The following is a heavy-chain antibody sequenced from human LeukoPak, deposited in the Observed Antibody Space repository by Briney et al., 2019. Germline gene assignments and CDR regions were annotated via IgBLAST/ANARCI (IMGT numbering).Heavy chain of an antibody. CDR2: IRAEAYGGTT. D-gene: IGHD2-15*01. Sequence: SLRLSCAGSGFTFGDFPMTWVRQAPGKGLEWVGYIRAEAYGGTTEYAASVKGRFTISSDDSKMIAFMHIHSPQNIATYIYYCTSGSGRFEYWGQGVLVTGSS. J-gene: IGHJ4*02. CDR3: TSGSGRFEY. V-gene: IGHV3-49*04. CDR1: GFTFGDFP.